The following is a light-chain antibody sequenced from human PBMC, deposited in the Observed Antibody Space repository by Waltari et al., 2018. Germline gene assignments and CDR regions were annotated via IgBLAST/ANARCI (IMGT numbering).Light chain of an antibody. CDR2: QDS. CDR3: QAWDSSTVV. V-gene: IGLV3-1*01. J-gene: IGLJ2*01. CDR1: KLGDKY. Sequence: SYELTQPPSVSVSPGQTASIPCSGAKLGDKYACWYQQKPGQSPVLVIYQDSKWPSGIPERFSGSNSGNTATLTISGTQAMDEADYYCQAWDSSTVVFGGGTKLTVL.